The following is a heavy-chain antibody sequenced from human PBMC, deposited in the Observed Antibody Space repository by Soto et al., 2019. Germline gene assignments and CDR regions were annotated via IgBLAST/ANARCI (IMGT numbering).Heavy chain of an antibody. CDR1: GFTFSSYA. CDR2: ISGSGGST. Sequence: HPGGSLRLSCAASGFTFSSYAMSWVRQAPGKGLEWVSAISGSGGSTYYADSVKGRFTISRDNSKNTLYLQMNSLRAEDTAVYYCAKDFTPPVRYYLDYWGQAILVTVSS. V-gene: IGHV3-23*01. J-gene: IGHJ4*02. CDR3: AKDFTPPVRYYLDY.